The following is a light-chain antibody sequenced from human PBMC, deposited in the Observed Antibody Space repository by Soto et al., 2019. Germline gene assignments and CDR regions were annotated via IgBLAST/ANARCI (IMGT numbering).Light chain of an antibody. Sequence: DIQMTQSPSTLSASVGDRVTITCRASQSIGRWLAWFQQKPGKAPHLLIYEASTLESGVPSWFSGSGSGTEFTLTISSLQSDDFASYYCQQYNRYWTFGEGTKVEIK. CDR2: EAS. CDR3: QQYNRYWT. CDR1: QSIGRW. J-gene: IGKJ1*01. V-gene: IGKV1-5*03.